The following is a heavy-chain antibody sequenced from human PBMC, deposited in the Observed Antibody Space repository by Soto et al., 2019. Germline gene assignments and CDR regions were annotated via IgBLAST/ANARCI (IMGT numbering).Heavy chain of an antibody. CDR1: GFSLSTSGVG. V-gene: IGHV2-5*02. Sequence: QITLKESGPPLVKPTQTLTLTCTFSGFSLSTSGVGVGWIRQPPGKALEWLALIYWDDDKRYRSSLKSRLTIIKDTSKNQVFLTMTNMDPVDTATYYCAHRSVTDWFDPWGQGTLVTVSS. CDR3: AHRSVTDWFDP. J-gene: IGHJ5*02. CDR2: IYWDDDK. D-gene: IGHD4-17*01.